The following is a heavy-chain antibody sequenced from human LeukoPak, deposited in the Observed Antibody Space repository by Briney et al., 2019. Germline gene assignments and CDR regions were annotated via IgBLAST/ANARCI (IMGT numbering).Heavy chain of an antibody. Sequence: SETLSLTCTVSGGSISSGDYYWSWIRQPPGKGLEWIGYIYYSGSTYYNPSLKSRVTISVDTSKNQFSLKLSSVTAADTAVYYCARGRLERRVYNWFDPWGQGTLVTVSS. V-gene: IGHV4-30-4*08. D-gene: IGHD1-1*01. J-gene: IGHJ5*02. CDR2: IYYSGST. CDR1: GGSISSGDYY. CDR3: ARGRLERRVYNWFDP.